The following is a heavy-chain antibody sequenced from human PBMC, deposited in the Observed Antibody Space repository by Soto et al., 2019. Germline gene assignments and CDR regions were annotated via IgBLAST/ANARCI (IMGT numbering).Heavy chain of an antibody. V-gene: IGHV4-4*02. CDR3: ARSEATGLDY. CDR2: AHHSGRT. CDR1: GGSLTSSNW. Sequence: ASETMSLTCTVSGGSLTSSNWWNWVRPSPGKGLEWIGEAHHSGRTNYNPSLKSRVTISVDKSKNHFSLKLSSVTAADTAVYYCARSEATGLDYWGQGTLVTVS. J-gene: IGHJ4*02. D-gene: IGHD1-26*01.